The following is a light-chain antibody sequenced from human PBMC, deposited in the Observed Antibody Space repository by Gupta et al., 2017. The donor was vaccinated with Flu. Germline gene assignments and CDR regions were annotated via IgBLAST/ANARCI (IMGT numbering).Light chain of an antibody. V-gene: IGKV4-1*01. CDR1: QNLLYSSNNKNY. Sequence: DIVMTQSPDSLPVSLGERATINCKSSQNLLYSSNNKNYLAWYQQKPGQPPKLLIYWASTRESGVPDRFSGSGSGTDFTLTISSLQAEDVAVYYCQQYYTTPITFGQGTQVE. J-gene: IGKJ5*01. CDR3: QQYYTTPIT. CDR2: WAS.